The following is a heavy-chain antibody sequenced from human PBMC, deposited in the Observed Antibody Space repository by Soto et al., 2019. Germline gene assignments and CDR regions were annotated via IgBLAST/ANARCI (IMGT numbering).Heavy chain of an antibody. V-gene: IGHV3-30-3*01. J-gene: IGHJ4*02. Sequence: QVQLVESGGGVVQPGRSLRLSCAASGLTFSSYAMHWVRQAPGKGLEWVAVISYDGSNKYYADSVKGRFTISRDNSKNTLYLQMNSLRAEDTAVYYCATVGDYGDYGGQMDYWGQGTLVTVSS. D-gene: IGHD4-17*01. CDR3: ATVGDYGDYGGQMDY. CDR2: ISYDGSNK. CDR1: GLTFSSYA.